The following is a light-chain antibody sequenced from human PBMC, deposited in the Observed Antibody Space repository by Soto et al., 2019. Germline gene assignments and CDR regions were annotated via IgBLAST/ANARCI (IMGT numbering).Light chain of an antibody. Sequence: QSALTQPPSASGFPGQSVTISCTGTSSDVGYYDYVSWYQQHPGKAPKLVIYEVTKRPSGVPDRVSASKSGNTASLTVSGFRAEDEADYYRSSYAGSNNFVFGSGTKLTVL. CDR3: SSYAGSNNFV. J-gene: IGLJ1*01. CDR2: EVT. V-gene: IGLV2-8*01. CDR1: SSDVGYYDY.